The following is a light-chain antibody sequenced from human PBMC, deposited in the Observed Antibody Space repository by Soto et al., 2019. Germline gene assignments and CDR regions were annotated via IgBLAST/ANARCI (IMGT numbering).Light chain of an antibody. CDR3: QQDDNSPTT. V-gene: IGKV2-28*01. CDR1: QSLLHSNGYNY. CDR2: LGS. Sequence: VMTKFPISLPVTPGETASISCGFSQSLLHSNGYNYLDWYLQKPGQSPQLLIYLGSNRSSGVPDRFSGIRSGTDFTFTISNRQPEEITAYYCQQDDNSPTTIDQGTRLEIK. J-gene: IGKJ5*01.